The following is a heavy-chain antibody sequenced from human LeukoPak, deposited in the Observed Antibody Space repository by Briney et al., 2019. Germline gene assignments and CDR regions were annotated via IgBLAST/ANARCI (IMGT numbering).Heavy chain of an antibody. CDR3: ARDPAVAAPFDY. J-gene: IGHJ4*02. CDR1: GFTFSHYG. V-gene: IGHV3-30*02. CDR2: IRYDESDK. Sequence: QSGGSLRLSCATSGFTFSHYGMHWVRQAPGRGLDWVAHIRYDESDKYYADSVKGRFTISRDISKNTVYLQMNSLRVEDTAVYYCARDPAVAAPFDYWGQGTLVTVSS. D-gene: IGHD6-19*01.